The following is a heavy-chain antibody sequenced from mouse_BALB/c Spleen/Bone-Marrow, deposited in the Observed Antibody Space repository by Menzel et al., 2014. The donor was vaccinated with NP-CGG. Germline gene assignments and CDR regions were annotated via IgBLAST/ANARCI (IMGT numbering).Heavy chain of an antibody. CDR1: GYNFISYW. CDR3: ARWGKGYFDV. J-gene: IGHJ1*01. D-gene: IGHD1-3*01. Sequence: VQLQQSGAELVKPGASVKLSCKASGYNFISYWIHWVKQRPGQGLEWIGEINPGNGRTNYNEKFKNKATLTIDKSSSTAYMQLSRLTSEDSAVYYCARWGKGYFDVWGARTTVTVSS. V-gene: IGHV1S81*02. CDR2: INPGNGRT.